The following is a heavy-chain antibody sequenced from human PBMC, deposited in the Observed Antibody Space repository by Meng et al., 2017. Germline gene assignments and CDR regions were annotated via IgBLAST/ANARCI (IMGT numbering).Heavy chain of an antibody. D-gene: IGHD3-16*02. CDR1: GGSVSSGSYY. CDR3: ALDPNTFGGVIANY. Sequence: QVQLQESGPGLVRPSETLSLTCTVSGGSVSSGSYYWSWIRQPPGKGLEWIGYIYYSGSTNYNPSLKSRVTISVDTSKNQFSLKLSSVTAADTAVYYCALDPNTFGGVIANYWGQGTLVTVSS. CDR2: IYYSGST. J-gene: IGHJ4*02. V-gene: IGHV4-61*01.